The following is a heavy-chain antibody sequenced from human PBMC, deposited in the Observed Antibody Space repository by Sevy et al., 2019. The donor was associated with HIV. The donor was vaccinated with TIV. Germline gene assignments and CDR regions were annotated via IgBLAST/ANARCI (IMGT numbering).Heavy chain of an antibody. V-gene: IGHV3-9*01. Sequence: GGSLRLSCAASGFAFSDYAMHWVRQVPGKGLEWVSGISWNSGAIGYAESVKGRFTISRDNAKNSLHLQMNSLRLEDTTLSYCGRAQGYCVINSCVGRFINAFDIWGQGTMVTVSS. CDR1: GFAFSDYA. CDR2: ISWNSGAI. CDR3: GRAQGYCVINSCVGRFINAFDI. D-gene: IGHD2-15*01. J-gene: IGHJ3*02.